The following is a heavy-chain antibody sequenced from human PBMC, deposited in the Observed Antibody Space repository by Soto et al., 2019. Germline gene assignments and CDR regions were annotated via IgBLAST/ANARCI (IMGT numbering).Heavy chain of an antibody. CDR2: TRDKAHSYTT. CDR1: GFTLSDHY. D-gene: IGHD1-1*01. CDR3: ARVSNYCFDY. Sequence: EVQLVESGGGLVQPGGSLRLSCVVSGFTLSDHYMDWVRQAPGKGLEWVARTRDKAHSYTTEYAASVKGRFTISRDDSKNSLYLQINSLKNEDTAVYFCARVSNYCFDYWGQGTLVTVSS. V-gene: IGHV3-72*01. J-gene: IGHJ4*02.